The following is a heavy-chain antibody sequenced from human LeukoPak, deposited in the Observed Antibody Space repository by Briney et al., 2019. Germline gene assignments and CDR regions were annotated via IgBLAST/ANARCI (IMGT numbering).Heavy chain of an antibody. Sequence: GGSLRLSCAASGFTFSSYAMSWVRQAPGEGLEWVSAISGSGGSTYYADSVKGRFTISRDNSKTTLYLQMNSLRAEDTAVYYCAKDVVGAAYNWFDPWGQGTLVTVSS. D-gene: IGHD2-15*01. V-gene: IGHV3-23*01. CDR3: AKDVVGAAYNWFDP. CDR2: ISGSGGST. J-gene: IGHJ5*02. CDR1: GFTFSSYA.